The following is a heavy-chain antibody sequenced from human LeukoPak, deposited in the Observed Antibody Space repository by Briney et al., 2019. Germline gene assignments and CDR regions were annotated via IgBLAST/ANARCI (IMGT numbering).Heavy chain of an antibody. J-gene: IGHJ1*01. CDR2: ISYDGRNK. Sequence: GESLKISCAASGFTFSNYGMHWVRQAPGKGLEWVAVISYDGRNKYYADSVKGRFTISRDNSKNTVYLQMSSLRAEDTAVYYCVGDGRDGYNRYFHHWGQGTLVTVSS. D-gene: IGHD5-24*01. V-gene: IGHV3-30*03. CDR3: VGDGRDGYNRYFHH. CDR1: GFTFSNYG.